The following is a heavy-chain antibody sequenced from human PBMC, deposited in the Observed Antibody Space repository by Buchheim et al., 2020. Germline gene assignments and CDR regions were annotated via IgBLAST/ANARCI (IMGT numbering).Heavy chain of an antibody. CDR2: ISYDGSNK. Sequence: QVQLVESGGGVVQPGRSLRLSCAASGFSFSSYGMHWVRQAPGKGLEWVAVISYDGSNKYYADSVKGRFTISRDNSKNTLYLQMSSLRAEDTAVYYCAKDRDDIIVVPAATLFDYWGQGSL. CDR1: GFSFSSYG. CDR3: AKDRDDIIVVPAATLFDY. V-gene: IGHV3-33*05. J-gene: IGHJ4*02. D-gene: IGHD2-2*01.